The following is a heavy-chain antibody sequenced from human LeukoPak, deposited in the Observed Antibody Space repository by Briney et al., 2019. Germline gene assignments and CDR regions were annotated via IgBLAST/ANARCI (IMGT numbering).Heavy chain of an antibody. D-gene: IGHD2-2*01. Sequence: QPGGSLRLSCAASGFTFSSYAMSWVRQAPGKGLDWVSSISGSGGSTIYADSVKGRFTISRDISKSTLYLQMNSLRAEDTAIYYCARGCDVSCYRLDFWGQGTLVTVSS. V-gene: IGHV3-23*01. CDR2: ISGSGGST. CDR1: GFTFSSYA. J-gene: IGHJ4*02. CDR3: ARGCDVSCYRLDF.